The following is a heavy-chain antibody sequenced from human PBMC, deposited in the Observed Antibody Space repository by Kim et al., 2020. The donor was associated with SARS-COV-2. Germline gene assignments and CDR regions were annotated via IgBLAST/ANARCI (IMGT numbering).Heavy chain of an antibody. CDR1: GFTFSSYA. CDR2: IWYDGSDK. V-gene: IGHV3-33*06. Sequence: GGSLRLSCAASGFTFSSYAMHWVRQAPGKGLEWVAVIWYDGSDKYYADSVKGRFTISSDNSKNTLFLQMNSLRAEDTAVYYCANADTGSYYGGGPAYWG. D-gene: IGHD1-26*01. CDR3: ANADTGSYYGGGPAY. J-gene: IGHJ4*01.